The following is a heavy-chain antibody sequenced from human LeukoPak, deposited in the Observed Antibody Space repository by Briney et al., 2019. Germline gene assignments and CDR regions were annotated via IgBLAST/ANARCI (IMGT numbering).Heavy chain of an antibody. CDR2: IRQDGSEK. V-gene: IGHV3-7*05. Sequence: GGSLRLSCAASGFTFSNYWMSWVRQAPGRGLEWVANIRQDGSEKYYVDSVKGRFTISRGNAKNSLYLQMNSLRAEGTAVYYCARDYVWGSDRYTDYWGQGTLVTVSS. CDR3: ARDYVWGSDRYTDY. CDR1: GFTFSNYW. D-gene: IGHD3-16*02. J-gene: IGHJ4*02.